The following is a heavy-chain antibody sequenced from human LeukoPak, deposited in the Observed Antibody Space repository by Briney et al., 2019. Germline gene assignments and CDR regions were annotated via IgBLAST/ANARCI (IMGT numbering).Heavy chain of an antibody. CDR2: IYYSGST. D-gene: IGHD1-1*01. Sequence: SETLSLTCAVSDYSISNGYYWGWIRQSPGKGLEGIGSIYYSGSTHYNPSLKRRATISIDTSKNQFSLKLSSVTATDTAVYYCARESALGVERVGGYFDYWGQGALVTVFS. CDR1: DYSISNGYY. V-gene: IGHV4-38-2*02. CDR3: ARESALGVERVGGYFDY. J-gene: IGHJ4*02.